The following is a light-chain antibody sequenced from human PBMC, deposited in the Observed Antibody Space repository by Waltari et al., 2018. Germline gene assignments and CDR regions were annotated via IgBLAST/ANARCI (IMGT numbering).Light chain of an antibody. CDR2: GNS. CDR3: QSYDSSLSGFVV. Sequence: QSVLTQPPSVSGAPGQRVTISCTGSSSNIGAGYDVHWYQQLPGTAPKLLLSGNSNRPSGVPDRFSGSKSGTSASLAITGLQAEDEADYYCQSYDSSLSGFVVFGGGTKLTVL. J-gene: IGLJ2*01. V-gene: IGLV1-40*01. CDR1: SSNIGAGYD.